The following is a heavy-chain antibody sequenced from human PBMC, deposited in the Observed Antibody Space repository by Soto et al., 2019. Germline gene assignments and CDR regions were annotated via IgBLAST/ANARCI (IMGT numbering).Heavy chain of an antibody. V-gene: IGHV3-53*02. J-gene: IGHJ3*02. CDR3: ARDRPGDEGDGFDI. CDR2: LYSGGST. Sequence: EVQLVETGGGLIQPGGSLRLSCAASGLTVSSSYMNWVRQAPGKGLEWVSVLYSGGSTHYAGSVKGRFIISRDNSKNRLYLQMNSLRVEDTAVYYCARDRPGDEGDGFDIWGHGTMVTVSS. D-gene: IGHD3-10*01. CDR1: GLTVSSSY.